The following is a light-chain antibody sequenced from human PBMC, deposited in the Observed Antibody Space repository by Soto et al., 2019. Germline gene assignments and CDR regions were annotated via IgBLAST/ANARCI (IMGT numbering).Light chain of an antibody. CDR2: EVS. Sequence: QSVLTQPASVSGSPGQSITISCTGTSSDVGGYNYVSWYQQHPGKAPKLMIYEVSNRPSGVSNRFSGSKSGNTASLTISGLQAEDEAGYYCSSYTSSSTLGYVFGTGTKVTVL. CDR1: SSDVGGYNY. CDR3: SSYTSSSTLGYV. V-gene: IGLV2-14*01. J-gene: IGLJ1*01.